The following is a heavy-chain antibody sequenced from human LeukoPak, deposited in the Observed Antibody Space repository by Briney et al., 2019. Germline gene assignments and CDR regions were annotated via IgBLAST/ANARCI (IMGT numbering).Heavy chain of an antibody. V-gene: IGHV3-21*01. CDR2: ISSSSSYM. CDR3: ARDLIRDYSNYSKENWFDP. CDR1: GFTFSSYS. J-gene: IGHJ5*02. Sequence: GGSLRLSCAASGFTFSSYSMNWVRQAPGKGLEWVSSISSSSSYMYYADSVKGRFTISRDNAKNSLYLQMNSLRAEDTAVYYCARDLIRDYSNYSKENWFDPWGQGTLVTVSS. D-gene: IGHD4-11*01.